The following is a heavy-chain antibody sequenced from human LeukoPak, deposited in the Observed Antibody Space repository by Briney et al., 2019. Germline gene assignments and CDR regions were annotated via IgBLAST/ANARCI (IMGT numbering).Heavy chain of an antibody. V-gene: IGHV4-39*07. Sequence: SSETLSLTCTVSGGSISSSSYYWGWIRQPPGKGLEWIGSIYYSGSTYYNPSLKSRVTISVDTSKNQFSLKLSSVTAADTAVYYCASQTSGDDFWSGYYYESAPLGWFDPWGQGTLVTVSS. CDR2: IYYSGST. D-gene: IGHD3-3*01. CDR3: ASQTSGDDFWSGYYYESAPLGWFDP. CDR1: GGSISSSSYY. J-gene: IGHJ5*02.